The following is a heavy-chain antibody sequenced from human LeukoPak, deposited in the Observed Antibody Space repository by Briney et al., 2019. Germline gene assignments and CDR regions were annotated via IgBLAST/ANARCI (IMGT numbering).Heavy chain of an antibody. Sequence: GGSLRLSCAASGFTFSRHWMHWVLHGPGKGLEWVSRIKSDGSETQYADSVKGRFTISRDNAHNTLYLQMTSLRPEDTAIYYCARVISYFDLWGQGALVTASS. V-gene: IGHV3-74*01. D-gene: IGHD3-3*02. CDR1: GFTFSRHW. CDR2: IKSDGSET. CDR3: ARVISYFDL. J-gene: IGHJ4*02.